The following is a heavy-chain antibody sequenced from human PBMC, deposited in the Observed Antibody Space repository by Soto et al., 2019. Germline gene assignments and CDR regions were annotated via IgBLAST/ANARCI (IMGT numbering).Heavy chain of an antibody. CDR3: AASIFYYGMDV. J-gene: IGHJ6*02. Sequence: PGEALKISCKGPGYTFTNCWIGWVRQMPGKGLEWMGIIYPGDSDTKYNPSFQGQVTISADKSITTTYLQWSSLKASDTAIYYCAASIFYYGMDVWGQGTTVTVSS. CDR2: IYPGDSDT. V-gene: IGHV5-51*01. CDR1: GYTFTNCW.